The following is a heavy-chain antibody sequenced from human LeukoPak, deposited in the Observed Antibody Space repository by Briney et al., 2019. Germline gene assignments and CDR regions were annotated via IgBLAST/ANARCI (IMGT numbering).Heavy chain of an antibody. CDR3: ARAGLLWFGELPDY. CDR1: GGSISSYY. D-gene: IGHD3-10*01. Sequence: SEALSLTCTVSGGSISSYYWSWIRQPPGKGLEWIGYIYYSGSTNYNPSLKSRVTISVDTPKNQFSLKLSSVTAADTAVYYCARAGLLWFGELPDYWGQGTLVTVSS. J-gene: IGHJ4*02. CDR2: IYYSGST. V-gene: IGHV4-59*01.